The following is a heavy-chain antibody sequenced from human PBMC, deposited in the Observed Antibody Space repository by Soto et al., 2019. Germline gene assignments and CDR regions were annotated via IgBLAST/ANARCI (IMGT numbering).Heavy chain of an antibody. V-gene: IGHV3-23*01. CDR1: GFTFSIYA. CDR3: AKDPVAANWFDP. CDR2: ISGSGGST. Sequence: QPGGSLRLSCAASGFTFSIYAMSWVRQAPGKGLEWVSAISGSGGSTYYADSVKVRFTISRDNSKNTLYLQMNSLRAEDTAVYYCAKDPVAANWFDPWGQGTLVTVSS. J-gene: IGHJ5*02. D-gene: IGHD5-12*01.